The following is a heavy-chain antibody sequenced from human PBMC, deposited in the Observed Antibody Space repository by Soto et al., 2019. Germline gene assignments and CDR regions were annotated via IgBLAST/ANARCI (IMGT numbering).Heavy chain of an antibody. Sequence: QVQLVQSGAEVKKPGSSVKNSCKASGGTFSSYAISWVRQAPGQGLEWMGGIIPIFGTANYAQKFQGRVRITADESTSTAYMELSSLRSEDTAVYYCARASCGGDCYSAFDYWGQGPLVTVSS. D-gene: IGHD2-21*02. CDR1: GGTFSSYA. CDR2: IIPIFGTA. V-gene: IGHV1-69*01. J-gene: IGHJ4*02. CDR3: ARASCGGDCYSAFDY.